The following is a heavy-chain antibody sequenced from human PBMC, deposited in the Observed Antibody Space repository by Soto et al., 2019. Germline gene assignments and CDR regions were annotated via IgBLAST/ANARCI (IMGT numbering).Heavy chain of an antibody. J-gene: IGHJ5*02. CDR1: GAALNSGNYY. Sequence: PSETLSLTCSVYGAALNSGNYYWNRIRQVPGKGLEWIGHIYVTGAVDYNPSLRERITISQDTSERKISLNLRLVTAADTAVYYCARRRIATNNYKWFDPWGQGTMVTVSS. CDR3: ARRRIATNNYKWFDP. CDR2: IYVTGAV. D-gene: IGHD2-21*01. V-gene: IGHV4-31*03.